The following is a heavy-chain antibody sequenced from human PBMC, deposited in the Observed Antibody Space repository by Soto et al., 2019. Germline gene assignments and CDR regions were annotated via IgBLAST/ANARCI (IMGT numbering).Heavy chain of an antibody. J-gene: IGHJ3*02. CDR1: GGSFSGYY. Sequence: QAQLQQWGAGLLKPSETLSLTCAVYGGSFSGYYWSWIRQPPGKGLEWIGEINHSGSTNYNPSLKSRVTISVDTSKNQFSLKRSSVTAADTAVYYCARGLTYYYDSGDAFDIWGQGTMVTVSS. V-gene: IGHV4-34*01. D-gene: IGHD3-22*01. CDR2: INHSGST. CDR3: ARGLTYYYDSGDAFDI.